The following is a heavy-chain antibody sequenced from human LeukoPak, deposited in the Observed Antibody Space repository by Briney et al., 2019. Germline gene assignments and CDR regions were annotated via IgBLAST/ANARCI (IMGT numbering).Heavy chain of an antibody. CDR2: IYYSGST. Sequence: SETLSLTCTVSGGSISSGGYYWSWIRQHPGKGLEWIGYIYYSGSTYYNPSLKSRVTISVDTSKNQFSLELSSVTAADTAVYYCARLFSSSSWGYYYYGMDVWGQGTTVTVSS. J-gene: IGHJ6*02. CDR1: GGSISSGGYY. V-gene: IGHV4-31*03. CDR3: ARLFSSSSWGYYYYGMDV. D-gene: IGHD6-6*01.